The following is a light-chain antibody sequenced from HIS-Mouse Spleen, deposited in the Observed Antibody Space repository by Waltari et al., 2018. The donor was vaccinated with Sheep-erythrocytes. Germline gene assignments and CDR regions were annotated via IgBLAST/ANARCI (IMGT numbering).Light chain of an antibody. Sequence: QSALTQPPSASGSPGQPVTISCTGTSSDVGGYHDVSWYQQHPGKAPKLMIYELSKRHSGVPDRFSGSKSGHTASLTVAGLQAEDEADYYCSSYAGSNNWVFGGGTKLTVL. CDR1: SSDVGGYHD. CDR2: ELS. CDR3: SSYAGSNNWV. J-gene: IGLJ3*02. V-gene: IGLV2-8*01.